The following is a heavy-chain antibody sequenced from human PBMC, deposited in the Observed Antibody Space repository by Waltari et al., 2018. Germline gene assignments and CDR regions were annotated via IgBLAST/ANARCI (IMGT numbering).Heavy chain of an antibody. D-gene: IGHD1-26*01. Sequence: EVQLVESGGGLVQPGGSLRLSCAASGFTFSSYWMSWVRQAPGKGLGWVANIKQDGSEKSYVESGKGRFTISRDNAKNSLYLQMNSLRAEDTAVYYCASLYSTNWFDPWGQGTLVTVSS. J-gene: IGHJ5*02. V-gene: IGHV3-7*01. CDR2: IKQDGSEK. CDR3: ASLYSTNWFDP. CDR1: GFTFSSYW.